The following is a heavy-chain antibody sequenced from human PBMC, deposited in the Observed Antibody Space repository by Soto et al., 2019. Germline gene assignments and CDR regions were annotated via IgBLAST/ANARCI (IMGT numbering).Heavy chain of an antibody. CDR1: GFTFSDFG. J-gene: IGHJ4*02. V-gene: IGHV3-30*19. CDR2: ISKDGLDR. CDR3: ASPREGQWLVFDH. D-gene: IGHD6-19*01. Sequence: LRLSCVVSGFTFSDFGMHWVRQSPGEGLAWVASISKDGLDRYYSESVKGRFTISRDDSKNTVFLQMNSLKVEDTAAYFCASPREGQWLVFDHWGQRTLVTVSS.